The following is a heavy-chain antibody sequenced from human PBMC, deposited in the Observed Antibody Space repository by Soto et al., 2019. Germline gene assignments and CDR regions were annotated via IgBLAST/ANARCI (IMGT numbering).Heavy chain of an antibody. V-gene: IGHV3-23*01. CDR3: ANLSPYCSGVTCYSYYFEY. J-gene: IGHJ4*02. D-gene: IGHD2-15*01. CDR2: ISGGGGTT. Sequence: LRLSCAASGLTFNTYAMSWVRQAPGKGLEWVSGISGGGGTTYYADSVKGRFSISRDNSRDTLYLQMNNLRVEDTAVYYCANLSPYCSGVTCYSYYFEYWGQGTLVTVSS. CDR1: GLTFNTYA.